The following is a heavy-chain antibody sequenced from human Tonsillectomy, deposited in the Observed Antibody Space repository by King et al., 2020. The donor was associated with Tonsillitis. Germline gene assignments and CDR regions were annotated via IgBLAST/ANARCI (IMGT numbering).Heavy chain of an antibody. Sequence: VQLVESGGGLVQPGGSLRLSCAASGFTFSSYTMSWVRQAPGKGLEWVSVISGNGGSTYYADSVKGRFTISRDNSKNTLYLQMNSLRVEDTAVYYCAKSGDYGCNSSYYCYGMDVWGQGTTVTVSS. D-gene: IGHD4-23*01. CDR1: GFTFSSYT. J-gene: IGHJ6*02. CDR3: AKSGDYGCNSSYYCYGMDV. V-gene: IGHV3-23*04. CDR2: ISGNGGST.